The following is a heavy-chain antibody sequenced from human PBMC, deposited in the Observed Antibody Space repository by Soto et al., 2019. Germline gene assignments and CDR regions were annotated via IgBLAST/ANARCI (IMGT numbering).Heavy chain of an antibody. D-gene: IGHD2-21*01. CDR1: GFTFSSYA. J-gene: IGHJ4*02. CDR3: AKSLSMATSFDY. Sequence: PGGSLRLSCAASGFTFSSYAMNWVRQVPGKGPEWVSHISVTGDTYYADSEKGRFTISRDNSKNTLFLQMNSLRAEDTAVYYCAKSLSMATSFDYWGQGTPVTVSS. V-gene: IGHV3-23*01. CDR2: ISVTGDT.